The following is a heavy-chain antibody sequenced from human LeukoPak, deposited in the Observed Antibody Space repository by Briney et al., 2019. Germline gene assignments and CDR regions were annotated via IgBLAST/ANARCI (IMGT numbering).Heavy chain of an antibody. CDR1: GFTFSSYSIN. D-gene: IGHD6-19*01. CDR3: ATGGGIAVAGR. CDR2: ISYSGST. V-gene: IGHV4-59*05. J-gene: IGHJ4*02. Sequence: GSLRLSCVVSGFTFSSYSINWVRQPPGKGLEWIGSISYSGSTYYNPSLKSRVTISVDTSKNQFSLKLRSVTAADTAVYYCATGGGIAVAGRWGQGTLVTVSS.